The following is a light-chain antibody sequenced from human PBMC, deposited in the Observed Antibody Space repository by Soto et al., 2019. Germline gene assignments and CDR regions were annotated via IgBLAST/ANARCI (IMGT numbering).Light chain of an antibody. V-gene: IGKV1-39*01. CDR1: QSIGRY. CDR2: TTT. CDR3: QQTYSTIFT. J-gene: IGKJ3*01. Sequence: DLQMTQSPSSLSASVGDRVTITCRASQSIGRYLNWYQQKPGKAPSLLISTTTTLQSEVPSRFSGSGSGTDFTLTITSLQPEDFATYYCQQTYSTIFTFGPGTTVDIK.